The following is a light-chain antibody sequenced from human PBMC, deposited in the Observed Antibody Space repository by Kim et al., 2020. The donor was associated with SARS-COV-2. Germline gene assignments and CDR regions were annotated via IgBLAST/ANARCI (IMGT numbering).Light chain of an antibody. CDR3: QKYNTAPWT. Sequence: ASGGDGVTITCRASQGISNYLAWYQQKPGKPPKLLIYAATTLQLGVSSRFSGSGSGTALTLTISDLQPEDVATYYCQKYNTAPWTFGHGTKVDIK. J-gene: IGKJ1*01. CDR2: AAT. CDR1: QGISNY. V-gene: IGKV1-27*01.